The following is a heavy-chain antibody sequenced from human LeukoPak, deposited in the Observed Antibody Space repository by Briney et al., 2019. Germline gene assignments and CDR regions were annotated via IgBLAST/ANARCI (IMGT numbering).Heavy chain of an antibody. J-gene: IGHJ4*02. CDR1: GFTFSSYG. D-gene: IGHD3-22*01. V-gene: IGHV3-30*02. CDR3: ARDYYDSSGYYYFDY. Sequence: GGSLRLSCAASGFTFSSYGMHWVRQAPGKGLEWVAFIRYDGSNKYYADSVKGRFTISRDNAKNSLYLQMNGLRAEDTTVYYCARDYYDSSGYYYFDYWGQGTLVTVSS. CDR2: IRYDGSNK.